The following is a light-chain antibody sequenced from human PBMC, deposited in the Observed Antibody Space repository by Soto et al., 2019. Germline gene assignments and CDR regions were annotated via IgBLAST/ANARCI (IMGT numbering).Light chain of an antibody. V-gene: IGLV4-69*01. J-gene: IGLJ2*01. CDR3: QTWGSGIQGV. CDR2: LNSDCSH. Sequence: QLVLTQSPSASASLGASVKLTCTLSSGHSSYAIAWHQQQPEKGPRYLMKLNSDCSHTKGDGIPDRFSGSSSGAERYLTISSLQSEDEADYYCQTWGSGIQGVFGGGTKVTVL. CDR1: SGHSSYA.